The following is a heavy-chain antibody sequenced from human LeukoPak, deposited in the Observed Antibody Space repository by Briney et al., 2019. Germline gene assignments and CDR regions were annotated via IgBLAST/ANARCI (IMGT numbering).Heavy chain of an antibody. CDR2: INPSGGST. V-gene: IGHV1-46*01. D-gene: IGHD3-9*01. CDR3: ATPSIGSYDILTGYHDHAFDI. CDR1: GYTFTSYY. J-gene: IGHJ3*02. Sequence: ASVKVSCKASGYTFTSYYMHWVRQAPGQGLEWMGIINPSGGSTNYAQKFQGRVTMTEDTSTDTAYMELSSLRSEDTAVYYCATPSIGSYDILTGYHDHAFDIWGQGTMVTVSS.